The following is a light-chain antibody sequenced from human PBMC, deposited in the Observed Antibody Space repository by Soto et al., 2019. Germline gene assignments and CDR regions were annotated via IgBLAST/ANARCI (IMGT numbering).Light chain of an antibody. Sequence: EIVLTQSPATLSLSPGERATLSCRASQSVSSYLAWYQQKPGQAPSLLIYDASNRATGIPSRFSGSGSGTDFALTIRSLEPKDFAVYYCQQRSNWPPSLTFGGGTKVEIK. CDR1: QSVSSY. CDR3: QQRSNWPPSLT. V-gene: IGKV3-11*01. J-gene: IGKJ4*01. CDR2: DAS.